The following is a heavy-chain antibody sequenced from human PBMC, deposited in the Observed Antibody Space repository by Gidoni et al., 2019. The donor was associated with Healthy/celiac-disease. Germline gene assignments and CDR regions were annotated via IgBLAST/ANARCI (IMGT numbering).Heavy chain of an antibody. J-gene: IGHJ4*02. CDR2: IYWNDDK. V-gene: IGHV2-5*01. D-gene: IGHD5-18*01. CDR1: GFSLSTSGVG. Sequence: QITLKESGPTLVKPTQTLTLTCTFSGFSLSTSGVGVGWIRQPPGKALEWLALIYWNDDKRYSPSLKSRLTITKDTSKNQVVLTMTNMDPVDTATYYCAHTGGSYGYRPFDYWGQGTLVTVSS. CDR3: AHTGGSYGYRPFDY.